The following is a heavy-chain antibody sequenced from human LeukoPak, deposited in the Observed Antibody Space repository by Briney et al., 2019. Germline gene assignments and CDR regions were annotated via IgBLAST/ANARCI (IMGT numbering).Heavy chain of an antibody. CDR1: GYTFTSYD. Sequence: ASVKVSCKASGYTFTSYDINWVRQATGQGLEWMGWIDPNSGGTNYAQKFQGRVTMTRDTSISTAYMELSRLRSDDTAVYYCARDGPCGSTSCYALDYWGQGTLVTVSS. CDR2: IDPNSGGT. J-gene: IGHJ4*02. V-gene: IGHV1-2*02. D-gene: IGHD2-2*01. CDR3: ARDGPCGSTSCYALDY.